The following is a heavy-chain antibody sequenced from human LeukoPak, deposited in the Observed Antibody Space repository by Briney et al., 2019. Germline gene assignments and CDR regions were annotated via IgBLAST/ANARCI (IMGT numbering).Heavy chain of an antibody. V-gene: IGHV3-23*01. Sequence: GGSLSLSCAASGFTFSSYAMSWVRQAPGKGLEWVSAISGSGGSTYYADSVKGRFTISRDNSKNTLYLQMNSLRAEDTAVYYCAKAGIVVVPAVTLGYFDLWGRGTLVTVSS. D-gene: IGHD2-2*01. CDR1: GFTFSSYA. CDR2: ISGSGGST. J-gene: IGHJ2*01. CDR3: AKAGIVVVPAVTLGYFDL.